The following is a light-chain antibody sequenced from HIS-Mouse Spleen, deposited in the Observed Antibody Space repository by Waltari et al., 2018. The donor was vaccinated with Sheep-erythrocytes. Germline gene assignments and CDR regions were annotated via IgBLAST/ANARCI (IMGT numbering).Light chain of an antibody. Sequence: QSALTQPPSASGSPGQSVPISCTGTSSYVGGYNYVSWYQQHPGKAPKLMIYEVSKWPSGVPDRFSGSKSGNTASLTVSGLQAEDEADYYCSSYAGSNNWVFGGGTKLTVL. CDR2: EVS. CDR1: SSYVGGYNY. J-gene: IGLJ3*02. V-gene: IGLV2-8*01. CDR3: SSYAGSNNWV.